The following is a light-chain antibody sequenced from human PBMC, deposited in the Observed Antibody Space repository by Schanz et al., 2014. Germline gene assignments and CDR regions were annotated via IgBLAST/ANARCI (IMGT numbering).Light chain of an antibody. V-gene: IGLV2-8*01. CDR3: SSYAGSNNLV. J-gene: IGLJ2*01. CDR2: EVT. Sequence: QSALTQPPSASGSPGQSVTISCTGTSSDIGGYNFVSWYQQHPGEAPKLMMYEVTKRPSGVPDRFSGSKSGNTASLTVSWLQAEDEAVYYCSSYAGSNNLVFGGGTKVT. CDR1: SSDIGGYNF.